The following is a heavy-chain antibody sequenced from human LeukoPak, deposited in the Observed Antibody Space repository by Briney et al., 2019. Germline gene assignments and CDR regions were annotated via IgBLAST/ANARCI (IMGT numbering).Heavy chain of an antibody. Sequence: GGSLRLSCAASGFTFGSYGMHWVRQAPGKGLEWVAVISYDGSNDYYADSVKGRFTIFRDNSKYTLYLQMNSLTAEDTAVYYCARAPQWLGSYFDYWGQGTLVTVSS. CDR1: GFTFGSYG. D-gene: IGHD6-19*01. CDR2: ISYDGSND. CDR3: ARAPQWLGSYFDY. J-gene: IGHJ4*02. V-gene: IGHV3-30-3*01.